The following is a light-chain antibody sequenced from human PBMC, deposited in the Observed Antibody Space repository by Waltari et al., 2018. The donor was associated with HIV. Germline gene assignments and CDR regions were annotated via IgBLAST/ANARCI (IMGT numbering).Light chain of an antibody. V-gene: IGLV1-47*01. CDR2: TNN. CDR3: AAWDDRLSGWV. CDR1: SSNIGRNY. J-gene: IGLJ3*02. Sequence: QSVLTQPPSASGTPGQRVTIPCSGSSSNIGRNYSYCYQQHPRTAPKLPIHTNNQGPPGVPDRCCGAKSGASVSLAISGLRSEDEAEYYCAAWDDRLSGWVFGGGTKLT.